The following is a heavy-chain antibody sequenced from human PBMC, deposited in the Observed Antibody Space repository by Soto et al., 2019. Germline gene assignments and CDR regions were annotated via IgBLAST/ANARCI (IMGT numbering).Heavy chain of an antibody. J-gene: IGHJ4*02. CDR2: ISGSGDST. D-gene: IGHD1-26*01. Sequence: EVQLLESGGGLVQPGGSLRLSCAASGFTFSNYAMNWVRQAPVKGLEWVSVISGSGDSTYHADSVKGRFTISRDNSKNSLYLQLTTLRAEDTVVYYCASRGSVSYYAYWGQGTLVTVSS. CDR3: ASRGSVSYYAY. CDR1: GFTFSNYA. V-gene: IGHV3-23*01.